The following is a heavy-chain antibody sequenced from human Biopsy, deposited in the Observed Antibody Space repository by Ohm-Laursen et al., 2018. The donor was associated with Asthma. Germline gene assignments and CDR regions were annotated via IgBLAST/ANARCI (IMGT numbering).Heavy chain of an antibody. CDR2: ISVYNGNT. CDR3: ARAVDYSHYYGIDV. Sequence: ATVKISCKTSGYTFNSAGITWVRQAPGQGLEWMGWISVYNGNTKVAQKLQDRVTMITDTSTSTAYMELRSLRSDDTAVYFCARAVDYSHYYGIDVWGQGPT. CDR1: GYTFNSAG. V-gene: IGHV1-18*01. J-gene: IGHJ6*02. D-gene: IGHD3-10*01.